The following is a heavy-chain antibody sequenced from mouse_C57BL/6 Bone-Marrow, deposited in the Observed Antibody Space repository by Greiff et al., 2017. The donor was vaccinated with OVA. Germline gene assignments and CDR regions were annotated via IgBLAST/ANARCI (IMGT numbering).Heavy chain of an antibody. V-gene: IGHV1-81*01. Sequence: VQLQQSGAELARPGASVKLSCKASCYTFTSYGISWVKQRTGQGLEWIGEIYPRSGNTYYNEKFKGKATLTADKSSSTAYMELRSLTSEDSAVYFCAFYYGSSYYAMDYWGQGTSVTVSS. CDR2: IYPRSGNT. CDR1: CYTFTSYG. J-gene: IGHJ4*01. CDR3: AFYYGSSYYAMDY. D-gene: IGHD1-1*01.